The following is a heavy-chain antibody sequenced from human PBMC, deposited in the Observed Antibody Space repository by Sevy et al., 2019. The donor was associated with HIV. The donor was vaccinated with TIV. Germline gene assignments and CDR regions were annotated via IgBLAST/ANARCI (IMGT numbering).Heavy chain of an antibody. J-gene: IGHJ5*02. V-gene: IGHV1-2*06. Sequence: ASVKVSCKASGYTFTGYYMHWVRQAPGHGLEWMGRINPNSGGTNYAQKFEGRVTMTRDTSISTAYMELSRLRSDDTAVYYCARVGSSGSYLGWFDPWGQGTLVTVSS. CDR3: ARVGSSGSYLGWFDP. D-gene: IGHD3-10*01. CDR2: INPNSGGT. CDR1: GYTFTGYY.